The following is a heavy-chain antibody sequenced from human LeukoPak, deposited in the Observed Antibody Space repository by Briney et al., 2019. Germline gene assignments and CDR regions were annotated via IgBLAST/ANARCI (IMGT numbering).Heavy chain of an antibody. V-gene: IGHV3-23*01. CDR1: GFTFSNYA. Sequence: GGSLRLSCAASGFTFSNYAMSWVRQAPGKGLEWVSAIIGSGSSTYYADSVKGRFTISRDNSKNTLFLQMNSLRAEDTAVYYCAKDRAQQLVLDFWGQGTLVTVSS. CDR3: AKDRAQQLVLDF. J-gene: IGHJ4*02. CDR2: IIGSGSST. D-gene: IGHD6-13*01.